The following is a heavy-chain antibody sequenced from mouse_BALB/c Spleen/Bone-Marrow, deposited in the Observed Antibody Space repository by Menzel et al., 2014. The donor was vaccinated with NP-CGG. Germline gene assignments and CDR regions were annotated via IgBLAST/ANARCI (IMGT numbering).Heavy chain of an antibody. J-gene: IGHJ2*02. CDR2: IEPSDSYT. CDR3: ARGRTTVVSDY. V-gene: IGHV1-69*02. CDR1: GYTFTSYW. Sequence: QVQLKESGAEVVKPGASVKVSCKASGYTFTSYWMQWVKQRPGQGLEWIGEIEPSDSYTNYNQDFKGKATLTVDKSSSTAYMQLSSLTSEDSAVYYCARGRTTVVSDYWGQGTSPTVSS. D-gene: IGHD1-1*01.